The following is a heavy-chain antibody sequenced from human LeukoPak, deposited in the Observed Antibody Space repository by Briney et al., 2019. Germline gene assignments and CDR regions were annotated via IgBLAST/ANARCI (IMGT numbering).Heavy chain of an antibody. Sequence: GESLKISCKGSGYSFTSSWIGWVRQVPGKGLEWMGIIYPGDSDTRYSPSFQGQVTISADKSISTAYLHWSSLKASDTAIYYCARRSSAHFDYWGQGTLVTVSS. CDR2: IYPGDSDT. J-gene: IGHJ4*02. V-gene: IGHV5-51*01. CDR1: GYSFTSSW. D-gene: IGHD4/OR15-4a*01. CDR3: ARRSSAHFDY.